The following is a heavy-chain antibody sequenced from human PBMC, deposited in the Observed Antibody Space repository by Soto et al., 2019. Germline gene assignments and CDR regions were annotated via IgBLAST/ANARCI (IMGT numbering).Heavy chain of an antibody. CDR1: GGSVNGYY. D-gene: IGHD3-3*01. Sequence: SETLSLTCVVYGGSVNGYYWTWIRQPPGKGLDRIVEINSPGGTHYNPSLKSRVTMSVDTSKNQFSLRLGSVTAADTAIYYCATLITVFALLIPRLDPWGQGTQVSASS. CDR2: INSPGGT. V-gene: IGHV4-34*01. J-gene: IGHJ5*01. CDR3: ATLITVFALLIPRLDP.